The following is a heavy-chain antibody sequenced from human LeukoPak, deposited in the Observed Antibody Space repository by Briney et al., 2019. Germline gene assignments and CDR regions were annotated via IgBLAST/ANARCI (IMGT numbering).Heavy chain of an antibody. D-gene: IGHD3-16*01. J-gene: IGHJ3*01. CDR1: GDSTAGRY. Sequence: SKTLSLTCSVSGDSTAGRYWSWIRQSPGKGLEWLGHVYKSGDVNYHPSFRSRLSVSLDRSKTQVSLRLRSVTAADTAVYYCASGKYFYDDPASLNRASRTALDLWARGTMVIVSS. V-gene: IGHV4-59*11. CDR2: VYKSGDV. CDR3: ASGKYFYDDPASLNRASRTALDL.